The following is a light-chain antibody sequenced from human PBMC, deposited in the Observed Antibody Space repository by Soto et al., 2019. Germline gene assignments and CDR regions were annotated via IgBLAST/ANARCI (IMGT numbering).Light chain of an antibody. CDR1: QYINTR. CDR3: QKYGSSPGT. Sequence: EIVLTQSPATLSSFPGDSVTLSCRASQYINTRLAWYQHRTGQAPRLLTFGESSRATGVPDRYSASGSGTDLNLTISRLEPEDFAVYYCQKYGSSPGTCGQGTKVDIK. V-gene: IGKV3-20*01. CDR2: GES. J-gene: IGKJ1*01.